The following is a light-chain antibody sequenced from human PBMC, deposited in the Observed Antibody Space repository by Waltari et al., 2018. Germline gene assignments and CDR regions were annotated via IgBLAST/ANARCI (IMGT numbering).Light chain of an antibody. CDR2: DVS. J-gene: IGLJ3*02. CDR3: SSYTSSSTWV. CDR1: SSDVGGYNF. Sequence: QSVLTQPASVSGSPGQSITISCTGTSSDVGGYNFVSWYQQHPDKAPKLFIYDVSKRPSGVSNRFSGSKSGNTASLTISGLQAADEADYYCSSYTSSSTWVFGGGTKLTVL. V-gene: IGLV2-14*01.